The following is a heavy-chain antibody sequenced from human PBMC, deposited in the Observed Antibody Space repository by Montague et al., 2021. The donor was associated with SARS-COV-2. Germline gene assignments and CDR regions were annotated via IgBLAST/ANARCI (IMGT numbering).Heavy chain of an antibody. J-gene: IGHJ4*02. V-gene: IGHV3-30-3*01. D-gene: IGHD3-22*01. CDR3: ARDTSYDGSGYYYFDY. CDR2: ISFDGIKE. Sequence: SLRLSCSASGFTFSTQAMHWVRQTPGKGLEWVAAISFDGIKEHYXDSVKGRFTVSRDNSENTLYLQMNILTAEDTALYYCARDTSYDGSGYYYFDYWGQGTLVTVSS. CDR1: GFTFSTQA.